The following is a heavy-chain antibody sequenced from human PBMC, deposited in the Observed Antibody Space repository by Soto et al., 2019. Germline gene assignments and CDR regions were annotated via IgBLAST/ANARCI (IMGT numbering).Heavy chain of an antibody. V-gene: IGHV4-4*07. J-gene: IGHJ4*02. CDR1: GGSISSYY. CDR3: ARDSDAEGLIYGSGSSTYYFDS. CDR2: IYTSVST. D-gene: IGHD3-10*01. Sequence: XGTLSLTCTVSGGSISSYYWSGIRQPAGKGLEWIGRIYTSVSTNYNPSLKSRVTMSVDTSKNQFSLKLSSVTAADTAVYYCARDSDAEGLIYGSGSSTYYFDSWGQGTLVTSPQ.